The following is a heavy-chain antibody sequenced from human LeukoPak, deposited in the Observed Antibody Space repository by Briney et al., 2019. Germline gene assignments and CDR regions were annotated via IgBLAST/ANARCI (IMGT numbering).Heavy chain of an antibody. J-gene: IGHJ4*02. CDR3: AASSGWFGYFDY. CDR1: GFTFSNYA. D-gene: IGHD6-19*01. CDR2: ISYDGSNK. V-gene: IGHV3-30-3*01. Sequence: PGRSLRLSCAASGFTFSNYAMHWVRQAPGKGLEWVAVISYDGSNKYYADSVKGRFTISRDNSKNTLYVQMNSLRAEDTAVYYCAASSGWFGYFDYWGQGTLVTVSS.